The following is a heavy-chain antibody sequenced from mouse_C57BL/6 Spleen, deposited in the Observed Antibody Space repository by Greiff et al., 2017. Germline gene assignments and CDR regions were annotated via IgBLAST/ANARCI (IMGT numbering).Heavy chain of an antibody. CDR1: GYALSSSW. V-gene: IGHV1-82*01. J-gene: IGHJ2*01. CDR2: IYPGDGDT. CDR3: AGAHFDD. Sequence: QVQLQQSGPELVKPGASVKISCKASGYALSSSWMNWVKQRPGKGLERIGRIYPGDGDTNYNGKFKGKATLAADKSSSTAYMQLSSLTAKDSAVCFCAGAHFDDWGKGTTLTVSS. D-gene: IGHD3-1*01.